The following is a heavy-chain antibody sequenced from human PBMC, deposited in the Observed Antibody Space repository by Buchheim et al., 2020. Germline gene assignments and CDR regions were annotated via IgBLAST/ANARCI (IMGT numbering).Heavy chain of an antibody. CDR3: ARDFWWVRDY. CDR2: IKEDGSDK. Sequence: EVQLVESGGGLVQPGGSLRLSCAASGFTFSTYWMSWVRQAPGKGLEWVANIKEDGSDKYYVDSVKGRFTVSRDNAKNSLYLQLSSLRSEYTAVYYCARDFWWVRDYWGQGTL. V-gene: IGHV3-7*01. J-gene: IGHJ4*02. D-gene: IGHD2-15*01. CDR1: GFTFSTYW.